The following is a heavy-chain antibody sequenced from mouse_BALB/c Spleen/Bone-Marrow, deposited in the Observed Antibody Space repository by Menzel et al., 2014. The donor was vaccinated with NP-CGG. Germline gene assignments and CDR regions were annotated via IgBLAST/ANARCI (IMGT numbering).Heavy chain of an antibody. D-gene: IGHD2-1*01. Sequence: EVMLVESGPELVKPGAPVKISCKASGYSFTAYYIHWVKQSHVKSLEWVGRINPYNGATSYNQNFKDKASLTVDKSSSTAYMELHSLTSEDSAVYYCARKGNYGWFAYWGQGTLVTVSA. V-gene: IGHV1-31*01. CDR3: ARKGNYGWFAY. CDR1: GYSFTAYY. J-gene: IGHJ3*01. CDR2: INPYNGAT.